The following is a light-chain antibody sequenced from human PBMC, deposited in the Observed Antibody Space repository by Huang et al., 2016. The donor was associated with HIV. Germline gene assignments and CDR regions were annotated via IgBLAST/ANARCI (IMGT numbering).Light chain of an antibody. Sequence: DIQVTQSPSSLSASVGDRVHITCRTSQRISSHLSWYEQKIGKGPKVLIYSSSVLQSGVPSRFTGSGSGTDFTLTINSLQPEDFATYYCQQTYSAPVTFGGGTRVEIK. CDR2: SSS. CDR1: QRISSH. V-gene: IGKV1-39*01. J-gene: IGKJ4*01. CDR3: QQTYSAPVT.